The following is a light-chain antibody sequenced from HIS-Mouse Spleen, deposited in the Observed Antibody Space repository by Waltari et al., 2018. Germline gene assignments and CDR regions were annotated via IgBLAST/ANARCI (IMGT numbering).Light chain of an antibody. Sequence: QSALTQPASVSGSPGQSITISCTGTSSDVGSYNLVSWYQQHPGKAPKLLIYEGSKRHSGVSNRFSGSKSCNTASLTISGLQAEDEADYYCCSYAGSSTWVFGGGTKLTVL. V-gene: IGLV2-23*01. J-gene: IGLJ3*02. CDR1: SSDVGSYNL. CDR3: CSYAGSSTWV. CDR2: EGS.